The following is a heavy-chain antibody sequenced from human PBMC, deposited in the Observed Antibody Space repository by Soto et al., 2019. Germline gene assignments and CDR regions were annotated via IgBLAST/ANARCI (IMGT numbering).Heavy chain of an antibody. CDR1: GFTFSSYE. J-gene: IGHJ3*02. CDR2: ISSSGSTI. V-gene: IGHV3-48*03. D-gene: IGHD2-2*01. CDR3: ARVFYCSSTSCYDAFDI. Sequence: GGSLRLSCAASGFTFSSYEMNWVRQAPGKGLEWVSYISSSGSTIYYADSVKGRFTISRDNAKNSLYLQMNSLRAEDTAVYYCARVFYCSSTSCYDAFDIWGQGTMVTVSS.